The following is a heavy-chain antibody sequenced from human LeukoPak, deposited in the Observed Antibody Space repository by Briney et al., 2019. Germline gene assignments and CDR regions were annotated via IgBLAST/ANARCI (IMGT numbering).Heavy chain of an antibody. Sequence: SETLSLTCAVSGGSISSSSYYWGWIRQPPGKGLEWIGSIYYSGSTYYNPSLKSRVTISVDTSKSQFSLKLSSVTAADTAVYYCARYSSSSEGSRWFDPWGQGTLVTVSS. J-gene: IGHJ5*02. CDR3: ARYSSSSEGSRWFDP. V-gene: IGHV4-39*07. CDR1: GGSISSSSYY. D-gene: IGHD6-6*01. CDR2: IYYSGST.